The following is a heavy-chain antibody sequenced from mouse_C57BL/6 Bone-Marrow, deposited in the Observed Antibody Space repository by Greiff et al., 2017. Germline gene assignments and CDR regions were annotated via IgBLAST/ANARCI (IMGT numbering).Heavy chain of an antibody. D-gene: IGHD1-1*01. CDR1: GYAFSSSW. CDR3: ARKGFYGSHDY. CDR2: IYPGDGDT. V-gene: IGHV1-82*01. Sequence: QIQLQQSGPELVKPGASVKISCKASGYAFSSSWMNWVKQRPGKGLEWIGRIYPGDGDTNYNGKFKGKATLTADKSSSTAYMQLSRLTSEDSAVYFCARKGFYGSHDYWGQGTTLTVSS. J-gene: IGHJ2*01.